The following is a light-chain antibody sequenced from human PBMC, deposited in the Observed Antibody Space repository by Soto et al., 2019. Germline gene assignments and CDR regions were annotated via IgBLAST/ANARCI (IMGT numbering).Light chain of an antibody. CDR3: FSYTPAYTWV. CDR2: GVT. J-gene: IGLJ3*02. CDR1: SSDVGVHNF. V-gene: IGLV2-14*01. Sequence: QSALTQPASVSGSPGQSISISCTGSSSDVGVHNFVSWYQHHPGKAPKVLIYGVTNRPSGVSNRFSGSKSGNTASLTISGLHAEDEADYYCFSYTPAYTWVFGGGTKLTVL.